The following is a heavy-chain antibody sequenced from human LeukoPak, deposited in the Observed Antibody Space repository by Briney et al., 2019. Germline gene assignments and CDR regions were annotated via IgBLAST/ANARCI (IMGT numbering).Heavy chain of an antibody. CDR2: MDYSGIT. J-gene: IGHJ1*01. Sequence: SETLSLTCTVSGGSISSYYWSWIWHPPGKGLEWIGYMDYSGITNYNPSLKSRVAISVDTSKNQFSLKLSSVTAADTAVYYCARVLRGYTGYDLGLIQHWGQGTLVTVSS. V-gene: IGHV4-59*01. D-gene: IGHD5-12*01. CDR3: ARVLRGYTGYDLGLIQH. CDR1: GGSISSYY.